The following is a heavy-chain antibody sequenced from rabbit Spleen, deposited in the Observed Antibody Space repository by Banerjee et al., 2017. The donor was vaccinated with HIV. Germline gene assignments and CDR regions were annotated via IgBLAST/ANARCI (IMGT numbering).Heavy chain of an antibody. D-gene: IGHD2-1*01. CDR3: ARDMTY. CDR1: GFSFSSSDY. J-gene: IGHJ3*01. Sequence: QSLEESGGGLVQPEGSLALTCKASGFSFSSSDYICWVRQAPGKGLELIACIYAGSSGTTWYASWVNGRFTVSKTSSTTVTLQMTSLTVADTATYFCARDMTYWGQGTLVTVS. CDR2: IYAGSSGTT. V-gene: IGHV1S40*01.